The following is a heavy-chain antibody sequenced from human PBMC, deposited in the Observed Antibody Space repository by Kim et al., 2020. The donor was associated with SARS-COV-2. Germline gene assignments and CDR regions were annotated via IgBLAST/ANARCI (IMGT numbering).Heavy chain of an antibody. CDR3: ARDGPYYYDSSGYYYEVYNWFDP. CDR2: IIPIFGTA. D-gene: IGHD3-22*01. Sequence: SVKVSCKASGGTFSSYAISWVRQAPGQGLEWMGGIIPIFGTANYAQKFQGRVTITADESTSTAYMELSSLRSEDTAVYYCARDGPYYYDSSGYYYEVYNWFDPWGQGTLVTVSS. V-gene: IGHV1-69*13. J-gene: IGHJ5*02. CDR1: GGTFSSYA.